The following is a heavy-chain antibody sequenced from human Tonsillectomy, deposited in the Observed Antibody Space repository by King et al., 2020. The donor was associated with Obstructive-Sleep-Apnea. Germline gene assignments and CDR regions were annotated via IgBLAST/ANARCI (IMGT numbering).Heavy chain of an antibody. J-gene: IGHJ4*02. Sequence: VQLQQWGAGLLKPSETLSLTCAVYGGSFSGYYWSWIRQPPGKGLEWIGEINHSGSTNYNPSLKSRVTISVDTSKNQFSLKLSSVTAADTAVYYCARGEPYYDSSGYSVWGKSYRTKPFDYWGQGTLVTVSS. V-gene: IGHV4-34*01. CDR3: ARGEPYYDSSGYSVWGKSYRTKPFDY. D-gene: IGHD3-22*01. CDR2: INHSGST. CDR1: GGSFSGYY.